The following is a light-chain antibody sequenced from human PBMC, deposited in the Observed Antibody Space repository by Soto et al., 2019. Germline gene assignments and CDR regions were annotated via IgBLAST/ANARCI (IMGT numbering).Light chain of an antibody. V-gene: IGKV1-39*01. J-gene: IGKJ1*01. CDR2: AAS. CDR1: QSISSY. Sequence: DIQMTHSPSSLSASLGDRVTITCRASQSISSYLNWYQQKPGKAPKLLIYAASSLQSGVPSRFSGSGSGTEFTLTISSLQPDDFATYYCQHYNSYSEAFGQGTKVDIK. CDR3: QHYNSYSEA.